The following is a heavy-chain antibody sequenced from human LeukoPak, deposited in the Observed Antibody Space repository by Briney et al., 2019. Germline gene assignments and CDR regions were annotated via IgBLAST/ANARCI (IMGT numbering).Heavy chain of an antibody. CDR2: IYTSGST. Sequence: PSETLSLTCTVSGGSISSYYWSWIRQPAGKGLEWIGRIYTSGSTNYNPSLKSRVTISVDTSKNQFSLKLSSVTAADTAVYYCARRDIVVVPAAILDAFDIWGQGTMVTVSS. CDR3: ARRDIVVVPAAILDAFDI. CDR1: GGSISSYY. V-gene: IGHV4-4*07. D-gene: IGHD2-2*02. J-gene: IGHJ3*02.